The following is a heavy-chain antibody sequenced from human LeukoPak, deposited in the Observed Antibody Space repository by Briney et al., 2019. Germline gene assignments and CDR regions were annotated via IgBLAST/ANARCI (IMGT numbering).Heavy chain of an antibody. J-gene: IGHJ4*02. D-gene: IGHD3-22*01. V-gene: IGHV3-48*03. CDR1: GLTFSSYV. CDR2: ISSSGRTI. Sequence: GGSLRLSCAASGLTFSSYVMNWVGQAPGKGLEWVSYISSSGRTIYYADSVKGRFTISRENAKNSLYLQRNSLRAEDTAVYYCAKDRYYDSSGYYYYWGQGTLVTVSS. CDR3: AKDRYYDSSGYYYY.